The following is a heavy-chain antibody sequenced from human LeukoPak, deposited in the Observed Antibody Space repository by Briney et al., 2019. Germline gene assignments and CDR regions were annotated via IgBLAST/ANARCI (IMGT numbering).Heavy chain of an antibody. Sequence: SSETLSLTCTVSGGSISSSSYYWGWIRQPPGKGLEWIGSIYYSGSTYYNPSLKSRVTISVDTSKNQFSLKLSSVTAADTAVYYCARQRRYCSGTSCYASDYWGQGTLVTVSS. D-gene: IGHD2-2*01. CDR3: ARQRRYCSGTSCYASDY. V-gene: IGHV4-39*01. CDR1: GGSISSSSYY. CDR2: IYYSGST. J-gene: IGHJ4*02.